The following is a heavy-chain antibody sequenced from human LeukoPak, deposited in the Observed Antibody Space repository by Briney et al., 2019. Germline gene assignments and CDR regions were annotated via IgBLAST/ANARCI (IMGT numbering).Heavy chain of an antibody. D-gene: IGHD5-12*01. CDR1: GFTFSSYW. J-gene: IGHJ6*03. Sequence: GGSLRLSCAASGFTFSSYWMSWVRQAPGKGLEWVANIKQDGSEKYYVDSAKGRFTIFRDNAKNSLYLQMNSLRAEDTAVYYCARDLEWLRSYYMDVWGKGTTVTVSS. CDR2: IKQDGSEK. V-gene: IGHV3-7*01. CDR3: ARDLEWLRSYYMDV.